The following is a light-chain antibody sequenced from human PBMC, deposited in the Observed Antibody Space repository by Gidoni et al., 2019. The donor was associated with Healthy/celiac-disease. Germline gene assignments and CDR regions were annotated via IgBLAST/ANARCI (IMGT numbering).Light chain of an antibody. CDR2: DAS. V-gene: IGKV1-33*01. J-gene: IGKJ3*01. CDR3: QQYDNLPRST. CDR1: QDISNY. Sequence: IHLTQSPSSLSASVGDRVTITCQASQDISNYLYWYQQKPGKAPKLLIYDASNLETGVPSRFSGSGPGTDFTFTISSLQPEDIATYDCQQYDNLPRSTFGPGTKVDIK.